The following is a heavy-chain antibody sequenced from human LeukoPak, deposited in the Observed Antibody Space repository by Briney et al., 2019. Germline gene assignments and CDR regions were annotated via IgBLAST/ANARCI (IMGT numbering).Heavy chain of an antibody. D-gene: IGHD1-26*01. J-gene: IGHJ4*02. CDR1: GFTLRSYN. CDR3: ARDASGSSTGLVDS. V-gene: IGHV3-21*01. Sequence: GGSLRLSCAASGFTLRSYNMHWVRQAPGKGLEWVSYISTSSYYIYYADSVKGRFTISRDDAKNSLFLQMNSLRAEDTAIYYCARDASGSSTGLVDSWGQGTLVTVSS. CDR2: ISTSSYYI.